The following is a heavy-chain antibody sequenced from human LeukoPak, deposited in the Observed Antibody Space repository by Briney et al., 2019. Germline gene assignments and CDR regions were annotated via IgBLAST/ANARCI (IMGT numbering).Heavy chain of an antibody. CDR1: GFTLNSYA. CDR2: ISGSGGST. D-gene: IGHD6-19*01. CDR3: AKDRQWLVRRGNSFDY. Sequence: GGSLRLSCAASGFTLNSYAMNWVRQAPGKGLECISGSGGSTYYADSVKGRFTISRDNSKNTLYLQMNSLRTEDTAVYYCAKDRQWLVRRGNSFDYWGQGTLVTVSS. V-gene: IGHV3-23*01. J-gene: IGHJ4*02.